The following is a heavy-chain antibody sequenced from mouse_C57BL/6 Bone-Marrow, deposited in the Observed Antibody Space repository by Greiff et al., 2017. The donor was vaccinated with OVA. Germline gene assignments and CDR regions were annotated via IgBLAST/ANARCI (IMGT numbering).Heavy chain of an antibody. CDR2: INPYNGGT. CDR3: SRSVCCFEI. D-gene: IGHD2-10*02. V-gene: IGHV1-19*01. Sequence: VQLKESGPVLVKPGASVKMSCKASGYTFTDYYMNWVKQSHGKSLEWIGVINPYNGGTSYNQKFKGKATLTVDKSSSTAYMELNSLTSEDSAVXYGSRSVCCFEIGGTGTTVTVSS. CDR1: GYTFTDYY. J-gene: IGHJ1*03.